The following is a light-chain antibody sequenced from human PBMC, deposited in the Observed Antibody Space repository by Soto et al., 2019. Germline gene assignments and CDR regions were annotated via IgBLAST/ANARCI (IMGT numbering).Light chain of an antibody. Sequence: HSALTQPPSTSGSPGQSVTFYCTGTGSYVGTYDYVSWYQQYPGKAPKLLIYGVTRRPSGVPDVFSGSKSGNTADLTVSGLQAEDEAYFYCSSYAGGSMYVFGTGTKVTVL. CDR3: SSYAGGSMYV. V-gene: IGLV2-8*01. CDR2: GVT. J-gene: IGLJ1*01. CDR1: GSYVGTYDY.